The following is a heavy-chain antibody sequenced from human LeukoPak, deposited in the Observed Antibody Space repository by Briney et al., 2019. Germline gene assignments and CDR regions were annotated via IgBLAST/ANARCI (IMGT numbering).Heavy chain of an antibody. CDR1: GFTFDDYG. V-gene: IGHV3-20*04. Sequence: GGSLRLSCAASGFTFDDYGMSWVRQAPGKGLEWVSGINWNGGSTGYADSVKGRFTISRDNAKNSLYLQMNSLRAEDTAIYYCAKGPLRGVTKGPIDFWGQGTLVTVSS. D-gene: IGHD3-10*01. CDR2: INWNGGST. CDR3: AKGPLRGVTKGPIDF. J-gene: IGHJ4*02.